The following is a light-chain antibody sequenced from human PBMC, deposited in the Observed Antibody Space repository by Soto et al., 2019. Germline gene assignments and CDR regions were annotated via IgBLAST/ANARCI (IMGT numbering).Light chain of an antibody. CDR3: QQYRYSLT. CDR1: QSVPSSH. CDR2: GAS. Sequence: VLTQSPGTLSLSPGQRATLSCRASQSVPSSHLAWYQQKPGQAPRLLIHGASNRATGIPDRFSGSGSGTDFTLTISRLEPEDFALYYCQQYRYSLTFGGGTKVEIE. V-gene: IGKV3-20*01. J-gene: IGKJ4*01.